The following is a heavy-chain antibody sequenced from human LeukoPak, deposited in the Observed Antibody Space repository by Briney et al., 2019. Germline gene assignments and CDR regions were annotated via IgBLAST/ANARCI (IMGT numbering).Heavy chain of an antibody. CDR3: ARVLPYYDSSGYPDS. Sequence: GGSLRLSCAASGFTFSSYWMSWVRQAPGKGLEWVSYISSSGSTIYYADSVKGRFTISRDNAKNSLYLQMNSLRAEDTAVYYCARVLPYYDSSGYPDSWGQGTLVTVSS. J-gene: IGHJ4*02. CDR2: ISSSGSTI. V-gene: IGHV3-48*04. CDR1: GFTFSSYW. D-gene: IGHD3-22*01.